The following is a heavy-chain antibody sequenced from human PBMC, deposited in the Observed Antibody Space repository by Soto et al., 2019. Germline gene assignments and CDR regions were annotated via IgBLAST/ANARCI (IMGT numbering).Heavy chain of an antibody. CDR2: ISYDGSNK. CDR3: AKDRMVRGVRPQFDY. D-gene: IGHD3-10*01. J-gene: IGHJ4*02. V-gene: IGHV3-30*18. Sequence: QVQLVESGGGVVQPGRSLRLSCAASGFTFSSYGMHWVRQAPGKGLEWVAVISYDGSNKYYADSVKGRFTISRDNSKNTLYLQMNSLRAEDTAVYYCAKDRMVRGVRPQFDYWGQGTLVTVSS. CDR1: GFTFSSYG.